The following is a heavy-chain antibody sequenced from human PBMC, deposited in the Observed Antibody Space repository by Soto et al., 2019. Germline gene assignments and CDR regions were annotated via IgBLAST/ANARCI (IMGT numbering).Heavy chain of an antibody. Sequence: SVKVSCKASGGTFSSYAISWVRQAPGQGLEWMGGIIPIFGTANYAQKFQGRVTITADESTSTAYMELSSLRSEDTAVYYCASRKPPYDSSDWFDPWGQGTLVTVSS. CDR3: ASRKPPYDSSDWFDP. CDR1: GGTFSSYA. CDR2: IIPIFGTA. V-gene: IGHV1-69*13. D-gene: IGHD3-22*01. J-gene: IGHJ5*02.